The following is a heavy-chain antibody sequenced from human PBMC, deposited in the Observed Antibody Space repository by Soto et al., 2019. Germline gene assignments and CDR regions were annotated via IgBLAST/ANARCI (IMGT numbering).Heavy chain of an antibody. CDR3: AKDRNKWLRFDLAY. CDR2: ITGSGGST. D-gene: IGHD5-12*01. Sequence: EVQLLESGGGLVQPGGSLRLSCAASGFTFSSYAMSWVRQAPGKGLEWVSAITGSGGSTYYADSLKGRFTISRDNSKNPLYLQMNSLRAEDTAVYYCAKDRNKWLRFDLAYWGQGTLVTVSS. V-gene: IGHV3-23*01. CDR1: GFTFSSYA. J-gene: IGHJ4*02.